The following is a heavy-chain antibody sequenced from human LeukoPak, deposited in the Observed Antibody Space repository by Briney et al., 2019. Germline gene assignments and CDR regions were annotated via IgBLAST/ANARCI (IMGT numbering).Heavy chain of an antibody. Sequence: ASVKVSCKASGYTFTSYAMHWVRQAPGQRLEWMGWINAGNGNTKYSQKFQGRVTITRDTSASTAYMELSSLRSEDTAVYYCARGSLLLLWFGESQYYFDYWGQGTLVTVSS. V-gene: IGHV1-3*01. CDR1: GYTFTSYA. CDR3: ARGSLLLLWFGESQYYFDY. D-gene: IGHD3-10*01. J-gene: IGHJ4*02. CDR2: INAGNGNT.